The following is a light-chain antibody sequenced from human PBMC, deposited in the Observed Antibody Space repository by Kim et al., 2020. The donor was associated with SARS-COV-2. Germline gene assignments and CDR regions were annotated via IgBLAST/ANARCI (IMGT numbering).Light chain of an antibody. CDR3: QQFNNYPLT. J-gene: IGKJ4*01. CDR2: DAS. CDR1: QGISSA. Sequence: APVGDGVTITVRASQGISSALAWYQQKPGKAPKLLIYDASSLESGVPSMFSGSGSETDFAINITSLQPEDFASYYCQQFNNYPLTFGGGTKVDIK. V-gene: IGKV1D-13*01.